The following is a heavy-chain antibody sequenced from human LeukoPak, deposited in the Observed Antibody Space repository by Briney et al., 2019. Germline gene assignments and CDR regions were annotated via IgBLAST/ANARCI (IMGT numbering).Heavy chain of an antibody. CDR2: IYYSGST. V-gene: IGHV4-39*01. CDR3: ARRLANLNWFDP. J-gene: IGHJ5*02. CDR1: GGSLSSSNYY. Sequence: SETLSLTCTVSGGSLSSSNYYWGWIRQPPGKGLEWIGSIYYSGSTYYNPSLKSRVTVSVDTSKNQFSLKLSSVTAADTAVYYCARRLANLNWFDPWGQGTLVTVSS.